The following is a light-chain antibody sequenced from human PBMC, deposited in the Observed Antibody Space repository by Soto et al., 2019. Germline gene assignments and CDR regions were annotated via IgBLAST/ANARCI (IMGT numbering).Light chain of an antibody. V-gene: IGKV1-39*01. J-gene: IGKJ1*01. CDR3: QQSFKAPT. CDR1: QNIDNF. Sequence: DIPMTQSPSSLSASVGDRVTITCRASQNIDNFLNWYQQKPGEAPKLLIFAASTLHSGVPSRFSGSGSGTDFTLTISSLQPEDFATYSCQQSFKAPTFGQGTKVQI. CDR2: AAS.